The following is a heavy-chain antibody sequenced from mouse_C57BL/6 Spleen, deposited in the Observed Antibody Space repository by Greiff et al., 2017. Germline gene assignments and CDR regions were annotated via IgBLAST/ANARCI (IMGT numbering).Heavy chain of an antibody. CDR3: ARAYGSSSHWYVDV. J-gene: IGHJ1*03. CDR1: GYSIPSEY. Sequence: FQLQQSGPGLAKPSQTLSLTCSVTGYSIPSEYWNWIRKFPGNKLEYMGYISYSGSTHYNPPLKSRISNTRDTSKNQYYLQLDSVATQDTATYYCARAYGSSSHWYVDVWGTGTTVTVSS. CDR2: ISYSGST. V-gene: IGHV3-8*01. D-gene: IGHD1-1*01.